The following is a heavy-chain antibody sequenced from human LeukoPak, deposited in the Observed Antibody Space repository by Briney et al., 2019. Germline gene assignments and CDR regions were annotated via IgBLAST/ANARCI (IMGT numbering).Heavy chain of an antibody. CDR3: AIMHGYYDGSGYWVQ. CDR1: GFTLGSYV. D-gene: IGHD3-22*01. J-gene: IGHJ1*01. Sequence: PGGSLRLSCSASGFTLGSYVKSWVRQAPRKGLEWVSFITPNADRASYADSVKGRFTISRDNPRSTLYMQMNSLRDEDTAVYYCAIMHGYYDGSGYWVQWGQGTLVTVSS. V-gene: IGHV3-23*01. CDR2: ITPNADRA.